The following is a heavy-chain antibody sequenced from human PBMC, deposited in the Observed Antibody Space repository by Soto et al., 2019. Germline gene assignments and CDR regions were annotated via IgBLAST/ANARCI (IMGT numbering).Heavy chain of an antibody. V-gene: IGHV4-34*01. CDR1: GGSFSGYY. CDR2: IHNSGST. CDR3: ASRYAPSEFDH. J-gene: IGHJ4*02. Sequence: SETLSLTCAVYGGSFSGYYCSWIRQPPGKGLEWIGKIHNSGSTHYNPSLKSRVTISVDTSNNQFSLKLTSVTAADTGVYYCASRYAPSEFDHWGQGSLVTVSS. D-gene: IGHD2-2*01.